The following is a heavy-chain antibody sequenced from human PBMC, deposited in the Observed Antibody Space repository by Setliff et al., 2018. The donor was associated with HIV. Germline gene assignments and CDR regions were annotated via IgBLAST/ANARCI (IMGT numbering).Heavy chain of an antibody. CDR3: AKRTFGSGRLDP. Sequence: SETLSLTCSVSGDSISSGSYYWSWIRLPAGKGLEWIGQIHTTGSTNYNPSLKSRVTISMNTSKNQFSLNLNSVTATDTAVYYCAKRTFGSGRLDPWGQGTLVTVSS. J-gene: IGHJ5*02. D-gene: IGHD3-16*01. V-gene: IGHV4-61*09. CDR1: GDSISSGSYY. CDR2: IHTTGST.